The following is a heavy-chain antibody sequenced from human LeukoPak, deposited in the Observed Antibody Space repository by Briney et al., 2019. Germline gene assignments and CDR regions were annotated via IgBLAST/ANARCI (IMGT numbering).Heavy chain of an antibody. V-gene: IGHV3-23*01. D-gene: IGHD3-22*01. CDR1: GFTFSSYA. CDR2: ISGSGGST. J-gene: IGHJ3*02. CDR3: AKPTLDNYYDSSGYYSPGAFDI. Sequence: PGGSLRLSCAASGFTFSSYAMSWVRQAPGKGLEGVSAISGSGGSTYYADSVKGRFTISRYNSKNTLYLQMNSLRAEDTAVYYCAKPTLDNYYDSSGYYSPGAFDIWGQGTMVTVSS.